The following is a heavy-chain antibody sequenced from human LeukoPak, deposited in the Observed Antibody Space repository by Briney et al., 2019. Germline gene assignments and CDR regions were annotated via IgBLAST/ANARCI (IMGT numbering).Heavy chain of an antibody. Sequence: ASVKVSCKASGYTFTGYYMHWVRQAPGQGLEWMGWINPNSGGTNYAQKSQGRVTMTRDTSISTAYMELSRLRSDDTAVYYCARDYDILTGYFLYFDYWGQGTLVTVSS. V-gene: IGHV1-2*02. D-gene: IGHD3-9*01. CDR2: INPNSGGT. J-gene: IGHJ4*02. CDR1: GYTFTGYY. CDR3: ARDYDILTGYFLYFDY.